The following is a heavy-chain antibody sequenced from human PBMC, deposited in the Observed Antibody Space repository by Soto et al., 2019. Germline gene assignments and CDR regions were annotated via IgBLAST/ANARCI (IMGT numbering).Heavy chain of an antibody. D-gene: IGHD2-2*01. J-gene: IGHJ3*02. V-gene: IGHV1-8*01. CDR2: MDPNSGNT. CDR1: GYTFTSDD. Sequence: ASVKVSCKASGYTFTSDDINWVRQATGQGLEWMGWMDPNSGNTGYAQKFQGRITMTRDTSISTAYMELSSLRVEDTAVYYCARVLRDIVVVPAAIRSGYDIWGQGTMVTVSS. CDR3: ARVLRDIVVVPAAIRSGYDI.